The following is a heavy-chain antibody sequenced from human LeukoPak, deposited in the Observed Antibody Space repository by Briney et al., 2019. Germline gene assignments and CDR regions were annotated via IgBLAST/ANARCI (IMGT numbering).Heavy chain of an antibody. J-gene: IGHJ5*02. CDR1: GGTFSSYA. D-gene: IGHD3-3*01. CDR2: IIPIFGTA. CDR3: ARDTYDFWSGYLRWFDP. V-gene: IGHV1-69*05. Sequence: ASVKVSCKASGGTFSSYAISWVRQAPGQGLEWIGRIIPIFGTANYAQKFQGRVTITTDESTSTAYMELSSLRTEDTAVYYCARDTYDFWSGYLRWFDPWGQGTLVTVSS.